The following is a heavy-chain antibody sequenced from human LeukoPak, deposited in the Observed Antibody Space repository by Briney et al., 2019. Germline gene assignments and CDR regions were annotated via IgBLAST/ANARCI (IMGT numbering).Heavy chain of an antibody. Sequence: ASVKVSCKASGYTSTGYYMHWVRQAPGQGLEWMGWINPNSGGTNYAQKFQGRVTMTRDTSISTAYMELSRLRSNDTAVYYCAREGRRDGYNEKYFQHWGQGTLVTVSS. CDR2: INPNSGGT. CDR1: GYTSTGYY. J-gene: IGHJ1*01. CDR3: AREGRRDGYNEKYFQH. D-gene: IGHD5-24*01. V-gene: IGHV1-2*02.